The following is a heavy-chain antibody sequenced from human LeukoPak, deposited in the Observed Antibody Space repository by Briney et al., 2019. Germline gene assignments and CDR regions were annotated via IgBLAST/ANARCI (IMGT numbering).Heavy chain of an antibody. D-gene: IGHD3-10*01. CDR2: ISAYNGNT. J-gene: IGHJ6*03. V-gene: IGHV1-18*01. Sequence: ASVKVSCKASGYTFTSYGISWVRQAPGQGLEWMGWISAYNGNTNYAQKLQGRVTMTTDTSTSTAYMELSSLRSEDTAVYYCARSYGSGKYYYYYYYMDVWGKGTTVTVSS. CDR1: GYTFTSYG. CDR3: ARSYGSGKYYYYYYYMDV.